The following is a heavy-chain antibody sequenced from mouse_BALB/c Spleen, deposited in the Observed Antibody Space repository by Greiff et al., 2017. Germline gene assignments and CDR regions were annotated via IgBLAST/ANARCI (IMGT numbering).Heavy chain of an antibody. D-gene: IGHD2-3*01. Sequence: EVKLVESGPSLVKPSQTLSLTCSVTGDSITSGYWNWIRKFPGNKLEYMGYISYSGSTYYNPSLKSRISITRDTSKNQYYLQLNSVTTEDTATYYCARYLLYDGYYAMDYWGQGTSVTVSS. J-gene: IGHJ4*01. CDR2: ISYSGST. V-gene: IGHV3-8*02. CDR1: GDSITSGY. CDR3: ARYLLYDGYYAMDY.